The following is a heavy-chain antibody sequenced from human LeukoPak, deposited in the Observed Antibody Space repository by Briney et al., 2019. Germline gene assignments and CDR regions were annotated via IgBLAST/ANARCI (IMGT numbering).Heavy chain of an antibody. Sequence: GASVKGSCKASGYTLSSYDINWVGQGTGQRLEWMGWMNPNSGNTGYAQKFQGRVTMTRNTSVSTAYMELSSLTSEDTAVYYCARNPSKTGWFDPWGQGTLVTVSS. D-gene: IGHD4-11*01. CDR1: GYTLSSYD. J-gene: IGHJ5*02. CDR2: MNPNSGNT. CDR3: ARNPSKTGWFDP. V-gene: IGHV1-8*01.